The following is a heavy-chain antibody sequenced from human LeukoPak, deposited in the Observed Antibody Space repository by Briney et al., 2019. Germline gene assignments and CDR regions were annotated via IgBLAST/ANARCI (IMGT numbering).Heavy chain of an antibody. Sequence: GGSLRLSCAASGFAFSSYAMSWVRQPPGKGLEWVSVISRRDDCTYYADSVKGRFTISRDNSKNTLYLQMNTLRAEDTAVYYCANDYRSGSFHDFWGQGTLVTVSS. V-gene: IGHV3-23*01. J-gene: IGHJ4*02. CDR1: GFAFSSYA. CDR3: ANDYRSGSFHDF. CDR2: ISRRDDCT. D-gene: IGHD3-10*01.